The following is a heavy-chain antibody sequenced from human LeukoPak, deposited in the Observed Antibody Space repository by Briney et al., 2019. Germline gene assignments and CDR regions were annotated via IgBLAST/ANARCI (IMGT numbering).Heavy chain of an antibody. CDR2: ISSSGGTT. CDR1: GFTFSTYA. CDR3: AIWASDNN. J-gene: IGHJ4*02. D-gene: IGHD5-24*01. Sequence: PGGSLRLSCAASGFTFSTYAVNWVRQAPGKGLEWVSAISSSGGTTYYADSVKGRFSISRDNSKNTLYLRMNSLRAEDTAVYYCAIWASDNNWGQGTLVTVSS. V-gene: IGHV3-23*01.